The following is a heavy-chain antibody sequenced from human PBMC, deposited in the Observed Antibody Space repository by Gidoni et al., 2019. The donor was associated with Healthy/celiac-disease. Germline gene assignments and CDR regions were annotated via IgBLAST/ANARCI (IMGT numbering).Heavy chain of an antibody. CDR3: ARAHKVDAFDI. Sequence: QVQLQESGPGLVKPSQTLSLTCTVAAGSISSRGYYWSWIRQHPGKGLEWIGYIYYSGSPYYNPSLKSRVTISVDTSKNQFSLKLSSVTAADTAVYYCARAHKVDAFDIWGQGTMVTVSS. J-gene: IGHJ3*02. V-gene: IGHV4-31*03. CDR2: IYYSGSP. CDR1: AGSISSRGYY.